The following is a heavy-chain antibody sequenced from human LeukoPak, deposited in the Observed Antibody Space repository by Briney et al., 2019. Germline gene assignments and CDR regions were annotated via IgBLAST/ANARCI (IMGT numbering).Heavy chain of an antibody. CDR2: IYSGGST. CDR1: GFTVSSNY. V-gene: IGHV3-53*01. Sequence: PGGSLRLSCAASGFTVSSNYMSWVRQAPGKGLEWVSVIYSGGSTYCADSVKGRFTISRDNSKNTLYLQMNSLRAEDTAVYYCARVRGSTPPDYYMDVWGKGTTVTVSS. D-gene: IGHD2-2*01. J-gene: IGHJ6*03. CDR3: ARVRGSTPPDYYMDV.